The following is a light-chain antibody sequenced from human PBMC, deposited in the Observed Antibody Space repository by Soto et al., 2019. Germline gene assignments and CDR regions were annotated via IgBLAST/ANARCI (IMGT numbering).Light chain of an antibody. J-gene: IGKJ2*01. CDR2: GAS. Sequence: EIVMTQSPATLSVSPGERATLSCRASQSVSSNLARYQQKPGQAPRLLIYGASTRATGIPARFSGSGSGTEFTLTISSLQSEDFAVYYCQQYNNWPLYTFGQGNKLESK. CDR3: QQYNNWPLYT. CDR1: QSVSSN. V-gene: IGKV3-15*01.